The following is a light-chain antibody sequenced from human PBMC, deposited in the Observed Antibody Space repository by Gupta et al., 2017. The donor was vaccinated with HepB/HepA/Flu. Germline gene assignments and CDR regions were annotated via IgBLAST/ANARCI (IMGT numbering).Light chain of an antibody. Sequence: EIVMTQSPATLSVSPGERATLSCWASQSVSTSLAWYHQKPGQAPRPLIYGASTRATGVSARFSGSGSGTEFTLTISSLQSEDFGVYYCQQYENWPPFTFDGGTKVEI. CDR2: GAS. CDR3: QQYENWPPFT. CDR1: QSVSTS. J-gene: IGKJ4*01. V-gene: IGKV3-15*01.